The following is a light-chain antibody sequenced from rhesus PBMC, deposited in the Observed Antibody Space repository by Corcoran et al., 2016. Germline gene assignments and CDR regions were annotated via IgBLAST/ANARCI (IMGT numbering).Light chain of an antibody. Sequence: SYDLTQPPSVSAASGQTARITCGGNSFGSKNVHWYQQNPAQAPVLVLFADNNRPSGIPERSSGSNSGNTSALTISRVEAGDEAYYYCQVWDGETKYAVFGSGTKLTVL. CDR2: ADN. J-gene: IGLJ6*01. CDR3: QVWDGETKYAV. CDR1: SFGSKN. V-gene: IGLV3-25*02.